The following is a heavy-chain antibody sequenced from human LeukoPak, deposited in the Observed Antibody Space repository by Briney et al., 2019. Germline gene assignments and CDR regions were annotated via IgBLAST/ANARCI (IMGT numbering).Heavy chain of an antibody. CDR2: ISSGGGDT. V-gene: IGHV3-23*01. CDR1: GFTFRSYA. D-gene: IGHD2-21*02. J-gene: IGHJ4*02. Sequence: GGSLRLPCAASGFTFRSYAMTWVRQAPGKGLEWVSSISSGGGDTYYTDSVEGRFTISRDNSKNTLYLQMTNLRVEDTALYYCAKIARSDKSGDYYWGQGTLVTVSS. CDR3: AKIARSDKSGDYY.